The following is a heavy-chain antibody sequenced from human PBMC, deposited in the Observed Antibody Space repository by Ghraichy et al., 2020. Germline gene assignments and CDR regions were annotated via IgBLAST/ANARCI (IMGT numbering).Heavy chain of an antibody. CDR2: IIPIFGTA. V-gene: IGHV1-69*06. J-gene: IGHJ3*02. D-gene: IGHD5-24*01. Sequence: SVKVSCKASGGTFSSYAISWVRQAPGQGLEWMGGIIPIFGTANYAQKFQGRVTITADKSTSTAYMELSSLRSEDTAVYYCARDLQDGYNYDAFDIWGQGTMITVSS. CDR1: GGTFSSYA. CDR3: ARDLQDGYNYDAFDI.